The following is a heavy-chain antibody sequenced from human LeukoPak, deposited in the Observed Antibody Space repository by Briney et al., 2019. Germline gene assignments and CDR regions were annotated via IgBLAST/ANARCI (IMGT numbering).Heavy chain of an antibody. CDR2: ISYDGSNK. Sequence: GGSLRLSCAASGFTFSSYGMHWVRQAPGKGLEWVAVISYDGSNKYYADSVKGRFTISRDNSKNTLYLQMNSLRAEDTAVYYCAKAGDIVVVVAAFDYWGREPWSPSPQ. V-gene: IGHV3-30*18. CDR1: GFTFSSYG. CDR3: AKAGDIVVVVAAFDY. J-gene: IGHJ4*02. D-gene: IGHD2-15*01.